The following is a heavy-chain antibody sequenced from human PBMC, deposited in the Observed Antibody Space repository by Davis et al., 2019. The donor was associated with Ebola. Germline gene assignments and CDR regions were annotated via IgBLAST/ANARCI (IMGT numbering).Heavy chain of an antibody. CDR3: ARDGPNYDVDY. V-gene: IGHV3-23*01. Sequence: GESLKISCAASGFTFSSYAMSWVRQAPGKGLEWVSGVSSSGDTTYYADSVKVRFTISRDNSKNTVYLQMNSLRVDDTAVYFCARDGPNYDVDYWGQGTLVTVSA. CDR1: GFTFSSYA. CDR2: VSSSGDTT. J-gene: IGHJ4*02. D-gene: IGHD3-22*01.